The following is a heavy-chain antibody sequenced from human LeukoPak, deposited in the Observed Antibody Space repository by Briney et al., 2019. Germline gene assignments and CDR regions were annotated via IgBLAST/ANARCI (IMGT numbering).Heavy chain of an antibody. CDR3: AKHGDNVWGSFRFGFDS. D-gene: IGHD3-16*02. Sequence: GGSLRLSCAASGFTFSSYAMSWVRQAPGKGLEWVSLIIGGGGSIHYADSVGGRFTISRDNFKNTVFLQLSSLRPEDTAVYYCAKHGDNVWGSFRFGFDSWGQGTLVTVSS. CDR1: GFTFSSYA. V-gene: IGHV3-23*01. CDR2: IIGGGGSI. J-gene: IGHJ4*02.